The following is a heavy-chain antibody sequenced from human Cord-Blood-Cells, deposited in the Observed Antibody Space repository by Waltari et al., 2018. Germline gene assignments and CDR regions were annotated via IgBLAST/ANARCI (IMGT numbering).Heavy chain of an antibody. D-gene: IGHD1-7*01. CDR2: IYYSGST. CDR3: ARGSGITGTTDFDY. Sequence: QVQLQESGPGLVKHSQTLSPTCTVSGGHISSGGYHWSWIRQHPGKGLEWIGYIYYSGSTYYNPSLKSRVTISVDTSKNQFSLKLSSVTAADTAVYYCARGSGITGTTDFDYWGQGTLVTVSS. V-gene: IGHV4-31*03. J-gene: IGHJ4*02. CDR1: GGHISSGGYH.